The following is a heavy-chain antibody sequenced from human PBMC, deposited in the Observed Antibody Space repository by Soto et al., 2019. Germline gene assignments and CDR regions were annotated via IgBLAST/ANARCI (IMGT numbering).Heavy chain of an antibody. V-gene: IGHV6-1*01. Sequence: SQTLSVTSVGSGYTVSSDNVAWHCVRQSPARGLQRSGRSHYRSRWYSDYAVSVRSRIDINADTSKNQVSLQLNSVTPEDTAVYYCARPEEDSDSYYYGMDVWGQGTTVTVSS. CDR3: ARPEEDSDSYYYGMDV. CDR1: GYTVSSDNVA. J-gene: IGHJ6*01. CDR2: SHYRSRWYS. D-gene: IGHD2-15*01.